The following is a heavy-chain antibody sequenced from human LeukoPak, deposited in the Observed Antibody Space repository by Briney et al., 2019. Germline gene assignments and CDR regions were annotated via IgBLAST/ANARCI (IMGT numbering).Heavy chain of an antibody. CDR2: IIPILGIA. CDR3: ARGSYSGYDISLEFDC. D-gene: IGHD5-12*01. J-gene: IGHJ4*02. V-gene: IGHV1-69*04. Sequence: SVKVSCKASGGTFSSYAISWVRQAPGQGLEWMGRIIPILGIANYAQKFQGRVTITADKSTSTAYMELSSLRSEDTAVYYCARGSYSGYDISLEFDCWGQGTLVTVSS. CDR1: GGTFSSYA.